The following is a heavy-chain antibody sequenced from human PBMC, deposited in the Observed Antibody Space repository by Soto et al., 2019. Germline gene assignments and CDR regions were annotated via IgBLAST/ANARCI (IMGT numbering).Heavy chain of an antibody. Sequence: QVQLQQWGAGLLKPSETLSLTCAVYGGFVSSGNYYWSWLRQPTGQGLEWIGEMSHSGGTHFNPSLTSRVTISVDTSNNQFSLKMSSVTAADPALYYCARVERGTATTVVDAFDIWGPGTMVTVSS. J-gene: IGHJ3*02. CDR3: ARVERGTATTVVDAFDI. D-gene: IGHD2-21*02. CDR1: GGFVSSGNYY. V-gene: IGHV4-34*01. CDR2: MSHSGGT.